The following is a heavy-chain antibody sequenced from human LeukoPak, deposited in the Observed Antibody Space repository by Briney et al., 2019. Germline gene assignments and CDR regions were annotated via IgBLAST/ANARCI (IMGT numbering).Heavy chain of an antibody. CDR1: GGSISSGGYS. Sequence: SETLSLTCAVSGGSISSGGYSWSWIRQPPGKGLEWIGYIYYSGSTYYNPSLKSRVTISVDTSKNQFSLKLSSVTAADTAVYYCASEEALEWSFDYWGQGTLVTVSS. V-gene: IGHV4-30-4*07. CDR3: ASEEALEWSFDY. J-gene: IGHJ4*02. CDR2: IYYSGST. D-gene: IGHD3-3*01.